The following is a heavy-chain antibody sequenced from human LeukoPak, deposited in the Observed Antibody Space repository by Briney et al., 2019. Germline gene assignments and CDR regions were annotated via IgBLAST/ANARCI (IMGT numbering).Heavy chain of an antibody. D-gene: IGHD1-26*01. CDR2: INPSGGST. CDR1: GYTFTTYT. J-gene: IGHJ6*03. Sequence: ASVKVSCKASGYTFTTYTMHWVRQAPGQGLEWMGIINPSGGSTSYAQKFQGRVTMTRDTSTSTVYMELSSLRSEDTAVYYCARGPEYSGSSLYYYYMDVWGKGTTVTISS. CDR3: ARGPEYSGSSLYYYYMDV. V-gene: IGHV1-46*01.